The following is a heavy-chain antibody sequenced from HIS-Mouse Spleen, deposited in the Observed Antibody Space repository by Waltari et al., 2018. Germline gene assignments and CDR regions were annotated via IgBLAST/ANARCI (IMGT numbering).Heavy chain of an antibody. CDR1: GFTVSRYA. CDR2: ISYDGSNK. J-gene: IGHJ4*02. V-gene: IGHV3-30-3*01. D-gene: IGHD6-6*01. CDR3: VSHHIAALDY. Sequence: QVQLVASGGGVVQPGRSLRLSCAAPGFTVSRYAMHWVRQAPGKGLEWVAVISYDGSNKYYADSVKGRFTISRDNSKNTLYLQMNSLRAEDTAVYYCVSHHIAALDYWGQGTLVTVSS.